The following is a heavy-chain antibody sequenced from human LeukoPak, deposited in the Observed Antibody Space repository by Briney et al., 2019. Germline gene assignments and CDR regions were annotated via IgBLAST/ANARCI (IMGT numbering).Heavy chain of an antibody. CDR2: INPSGGST. CDR1: GYTFTNYH. Sequence: ASVKVSCKASGYTFTNYHLHWVRQAPGQGLEWMGIINPSGGSTSYAQKFQDRVTMTRDTSISTAYMELSRLRSDDTAVYYCARTSYYYDSSALRYWGQGTLVTVSS. V-gene: IGHV1-46*01. J-gene: IGHJ4*02. CDR3: ARTSYYYDSSALRY. D-gene: IGHD3-22*01.